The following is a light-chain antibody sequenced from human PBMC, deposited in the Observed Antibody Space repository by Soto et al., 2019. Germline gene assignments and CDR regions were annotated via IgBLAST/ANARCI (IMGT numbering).Light chain of an antibody. Sequence: EIVMTQTHAILSVSPGEGATLSCRASQSVSSKLAWYQRKPGQAPRLLIYGASTRAAGIPARFSGSGSGTEFTLIISSLQSEDSAVYYCQQYNSWLWTFGQGTKVDI. CDR2: GAS. CDR1: QSVSSK. J-gene: IGKJ1*01. V-gene: IGKV3-15*01. CDR3: QQYNSWLWT.